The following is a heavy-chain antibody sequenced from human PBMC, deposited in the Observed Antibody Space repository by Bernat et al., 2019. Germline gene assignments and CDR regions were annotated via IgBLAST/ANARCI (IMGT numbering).Heavy chain of an antibody. D-gene: IGHD5-18*01. CDR2: IGPTGGT. CDR1: GSTFSRYS. Sequence: EMQVVESGGGLVQPGGSLRLSCSASGSTFSRYSMHWVHQAPGGRLEYVSAIGPTGGTYYADSVKGRFTISRDNSKNTLYLQMTSLRPEDTAVYYCVKDLHTALFYWGQGTQVTVSS. V-gene: IGHV3-64D*08. CDR3: VKDLHTALFY. J-gene: IGHJ4*02.